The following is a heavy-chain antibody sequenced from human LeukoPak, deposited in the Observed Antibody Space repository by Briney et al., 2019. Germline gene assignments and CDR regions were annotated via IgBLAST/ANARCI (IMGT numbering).Heavy chain of an antibody. Sequence: GGSLRLSCAASGFTFNNYWMNWVRQAPGKGLEWVANINGDGSEIHFVDSVKGRFTISRDNAKSSLYLQMNSLRGEDTAVYYCARKGGIYCNDGCFHDAFDIWGQGTTVTVSS. CDR1: GFTFNNYW. V-gene: IGHV3-7*01. D-gene: IGHD2/OR15-2a*01. CDR3: ARKGGIYCNDGCFHDAFDI. J-gene: IGHJ3*02. CDR2: INGDGSEI.